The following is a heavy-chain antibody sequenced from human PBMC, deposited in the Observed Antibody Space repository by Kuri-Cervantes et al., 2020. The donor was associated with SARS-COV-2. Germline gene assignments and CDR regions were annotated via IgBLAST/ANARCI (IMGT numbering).Heavy chain of an antibody. D-gene: IGHD1-7*01. CDR3: ASGYITGTTVAYDP. Sequence: SETLSLTCTVSGGSISSYYWSWIRQPPGKGLEWIGYIYYSGSTNYNPSLKSRVTISVDTPKNQFSLKLSSVTAAVTAVYYCASGYITGTTVAYDPWGQGTLVTVSS. CDR2: IYYSGST. CDR1: GGSISSYY. V-gene: IGHV4-59*08. J-gene: IGHJ5*02.